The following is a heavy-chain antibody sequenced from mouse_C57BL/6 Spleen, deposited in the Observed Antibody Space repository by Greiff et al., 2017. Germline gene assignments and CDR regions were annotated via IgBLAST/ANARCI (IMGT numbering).Heavy chain of an antibody. CDR2: IHPNSGST. V-gene: IGHV1-64*01. Sequence: QVQLQQSGAELVKPGASVKLSCKASGYTFTSYWKHWVKQRPGQGLEWIGMIHPNSGSTNYNEKFKSKATLTVDKSSSTAYMQLSSLTSEDSAVYYCARDGLRQFAYWGQGTLVTVSA. CDR3: ARDGLRQFAY. CDR1: GYTFTSYW. J-gene: IGHJ3*01. D-gene: IGHD2-4*01.